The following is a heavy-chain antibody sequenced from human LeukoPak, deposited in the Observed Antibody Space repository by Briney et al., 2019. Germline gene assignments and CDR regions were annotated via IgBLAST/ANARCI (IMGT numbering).Heavy chain of an antibody. Sequence: GGSLRLSCAVSGFTFSPYWMHWVRQVSGKGLVWVSHINGDGSRTYYADSVKGRFTISRDNAKNTLYLQMNSLKVEDTAVYYCVNYNPAGYWGQGTLVTVSS. CDR2: INGDGSRT. J-gene: IGHJ4*02. CDR1: GFTFSPYW. V-gene: IGHV3-74*01. CDR3: VNYNPAGY. D-gene: IGHD3-10*01.